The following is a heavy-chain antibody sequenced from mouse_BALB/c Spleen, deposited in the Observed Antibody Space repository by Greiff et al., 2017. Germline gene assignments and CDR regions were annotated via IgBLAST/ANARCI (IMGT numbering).Heavy chain of an antibody. Sequence: QVQLKQSGAELAKPGASVKMSCKASGYTFTSYWMHWVKQRPGQGLEWIGYINPSTGYTEYNQKFKDKATLTADKSSSTAYMQLSSLTSEDSAVYYCARGYRDYWGQGTTRTVSS. CDR1: GYTFTSYW. J-gene: IGHJ2*01. V-gene: IGHV1-7*01. CDR2: INPSTGYT. CDR3: ARGYRDY. D-gene: IGHD2-2*01.